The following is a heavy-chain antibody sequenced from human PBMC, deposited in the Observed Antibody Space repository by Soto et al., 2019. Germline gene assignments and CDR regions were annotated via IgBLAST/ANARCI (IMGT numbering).Heavy chain of an antibody. D-gene: IGHD3-3*01. CDR1: GGSISSYY. CDR2: IYYSGST. J-gene: IGHJ6*03. V-gene: IGHV4-59*08. Sequence: PSETLSLTCTVSGGSISSYYWSWIRQPPGKGLEWIGYIYYSGSTNYNPSLKSRVTISVDTSKNQFSLKLSSVTAADTAVYYCARTLRFLEWLGRSRDYYDHMDVWGKGTTVPVSS. CDR3: ARTLRFLEWLGRSRDYYDHMDV.